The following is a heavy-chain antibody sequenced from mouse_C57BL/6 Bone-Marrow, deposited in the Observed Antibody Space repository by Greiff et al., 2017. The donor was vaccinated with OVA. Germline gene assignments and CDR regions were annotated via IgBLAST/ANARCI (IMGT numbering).Heavy chain of an antibody. D-gene: IGHD3-1*01. J-gene: IGHJ3*01. CDR1: GFTFSDYG. V-gene: IGHV5-17*01. CDR2: ISSGSSTI. CDR3: ARSLFSAWFAY. Sequence: EVKVVESGGGLVKPGGSLKLSCAASGFTFSDYGMHWVRQAPEKGLEWVAYISSGSSTIYYADTVKGRFTISRDNAKNTLFLQMTSLRAEDTAMYYCARSLFSAWFAYWGQGTLVTVSA.